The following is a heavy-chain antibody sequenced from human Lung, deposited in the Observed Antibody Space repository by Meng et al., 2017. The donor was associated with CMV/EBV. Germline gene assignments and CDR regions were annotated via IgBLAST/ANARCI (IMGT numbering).Heavy chain of an antibody. CDR3: ARDWSRDVLTGAFDY. V-gene: IGHV3-48*04. J-gene: IGHJ4*02. CDR1: GFTFSSHL. CDR2: ISGGSDTI. Sequence: GEXXTISCAASGFTFSSHLMNWVRQAPGKGLEWLAIISGGSDTIHYADSVKGRFTISRDNGKDSLYLQMNSLRAEDTAVYYCARDWSRDVLTGAFDYWGPGTLVTVS. D-gene: IGHD3-9*01.